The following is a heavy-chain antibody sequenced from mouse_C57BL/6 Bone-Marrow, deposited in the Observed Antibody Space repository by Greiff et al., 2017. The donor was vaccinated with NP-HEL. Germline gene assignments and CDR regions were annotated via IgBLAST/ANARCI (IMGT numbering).Heavy chain of an antibody. Sequence: EVKLMESGGGLVKPGGSLKLSCAASGFTFSSYTMSWVRQTPEKRLEWVATISGGGGNTYYPESVKGRFPISRNNAKNTLYLQMSSLRSEDTALYYCARPEDGYFDYWGQGTTLTVSS. CDR1: GFTFSSYT. D-gene: IGHD2-3*01. CDR2: ISGGGGNT. CDR3: ARPEDGYFDY. J-gene: IGHJ2*01. V-gene: IGHV5-9*01.